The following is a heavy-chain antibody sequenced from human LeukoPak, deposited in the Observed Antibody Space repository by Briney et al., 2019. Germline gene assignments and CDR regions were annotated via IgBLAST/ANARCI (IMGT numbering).Heavy chain of an antibody. Sequence: ASVKVSCKASGGTFSSYYMHWVRQAPGQGLEWMGIINPSGGSTSYAQKFQGRVTMTRDTSTSTVYMELSSLRSEDTAVYYCARTYYDFWSGDLGNWFDPWGQGTLVTVSS. CDR3: ARTYYDFWSGDLGNWFDP. V-gene: IGHV1-46*01. CDR1: GGTFSSYY. D-gene: IGHD3-3*01. CDR2: INPSGGST. J-gene: IGHJ5*02.